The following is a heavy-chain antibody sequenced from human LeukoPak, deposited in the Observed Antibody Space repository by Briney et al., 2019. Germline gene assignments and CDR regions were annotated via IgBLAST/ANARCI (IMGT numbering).Heavy chain of an antibody. Sequence: GGSLRLSCAASGFTFSSFEMKWVRQAPGKGLEWVSYISSGGSTIYYADSVKGRFTISRDNARKSLYLQMNSLRAEDTAVYYCARATRGGYDGYFDYWGQGTLVTVSS. V-gene: IGHV3-48*03. CDR2: ISSGGSTI. D-gene: IGHD5-12*01. CDR1: GFTFSSFE. J-gene: IGHJ4*02. CDR3: ARATRGGYDGYFDY.